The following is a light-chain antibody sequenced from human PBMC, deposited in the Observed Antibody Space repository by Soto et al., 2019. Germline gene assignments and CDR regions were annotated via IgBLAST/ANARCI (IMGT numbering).Light chain of an antibody. CDR1: QTVGNNY. Sequence: EIVLTQSPGTLSLSPGERATLSCRASQTVGNNYLDWYLQKPGQAPRLLIYGASSRATVIPDRFSGSGSGTDFTLTISRLEPEDFAVYYCRQSATSPRTFGQGTKVEIK. J-gene: IGKJ1*01. V-gene: IGKV3-20*01. CDR2: GAS. CDR3: RQSATSPRT.